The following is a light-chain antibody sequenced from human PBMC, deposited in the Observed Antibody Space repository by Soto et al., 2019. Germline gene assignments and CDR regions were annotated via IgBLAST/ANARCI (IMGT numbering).Light chain of an antibody. J-gene: IGLJ1*01. Sequence: LTQPASVSGSPGQSITISCTGTSSDVGGYNYVSWYQQHPGKAPKFIIYDVSNRPSGVSNRFSGSKSGNTASLTISGLQAEDEADYYCSSYTTSNTRQIVFGTGTKVTVL. CDR1: SSDVGGYNY. CDR2: DVS. V-gene: IGLV2-14*01. CDR3: SSYTTSNTRQIV.